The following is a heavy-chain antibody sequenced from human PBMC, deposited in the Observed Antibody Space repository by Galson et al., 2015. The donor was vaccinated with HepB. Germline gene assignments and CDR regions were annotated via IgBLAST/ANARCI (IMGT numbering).Heavy chain of an antibody. CDR1: GGTFSRYT. D-gene: IGHD6-13*01. J-gene: IGHJ4*02. CDR3: AREGIAAAANPVDY. Sequence: SVKVSCKASGGTFSRYTISWVRQAPGQGLEWMGGITPLFGTAKCAQKFQGRVTITADESTTTVYMDLSRLRSEDTAVYYCAREGIAAAANPVDYWGQGTLVAVSS. CDR2: ITPLFGTA. V-gene: IGHV1-69*13.